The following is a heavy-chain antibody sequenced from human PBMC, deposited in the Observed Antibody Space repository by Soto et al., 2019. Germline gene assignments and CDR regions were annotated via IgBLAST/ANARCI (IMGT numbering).Heavy chain of an antibody. CDR3: ASTDCSSASCYINYSGMDV. D-gene: IGHD2-2*02. CDR1: GFTFSRYW. V-gene: IGHV3-7*05. Sequence: GGSLRLSCAASGFTFSRYWMTWVRQAPGKGLEWVANIKQDGSERYYVDSVKGRFTISRDNTKNSVYLQMNSLRAEDTAVYYCASTDCSSASCYINYSGMDVWGQGTTVTVSS. J-gene: IGHJ6*02. CDR2: IKQDGSER.